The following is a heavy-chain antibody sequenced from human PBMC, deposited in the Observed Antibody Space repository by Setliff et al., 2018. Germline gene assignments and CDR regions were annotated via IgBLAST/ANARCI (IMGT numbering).Heavy chain of an antibody. CDR2: IYYSGST. D-gene: IGHD6-19*01. CDR1: GASISGDGYY. V-gene: IGHV4-31*03. CDR3: ARSRTVAVKGGVFAV. Sequence: SETLSFTCIVSGASISGDGYYWSWIRQHPGKGLEWIGYIYYSGSTYYNPSLKSRVTISLDTSKNQFSLELTPVTAADTAVYYCARSRTVAVKGGVFAVWGRGTLVTVSS. J-gene: IGHJ2*01.